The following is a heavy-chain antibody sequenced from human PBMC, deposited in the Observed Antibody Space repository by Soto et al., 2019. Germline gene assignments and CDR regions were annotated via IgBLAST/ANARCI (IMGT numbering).Heavy chain of an antibody. CDR3: AREMGRGSRPYYYYGMDV. J-gene: IGHJ6*02. CDR2: IIPIFGTA. Sequence: ASVKVSCKASGGTFSSYAISWVRQAPGQGLEWMGGIIPIFGTANYAQKFQGRVTITADKSTSTAYMELSSLRSEDTAVYYCAREMGRGSRPYYYYGMDVWGQGTTVTVSS. V-gene: IGHV1-69*06. D-gene: IGHD3-10*01. CDR1: GGTFSSYA.